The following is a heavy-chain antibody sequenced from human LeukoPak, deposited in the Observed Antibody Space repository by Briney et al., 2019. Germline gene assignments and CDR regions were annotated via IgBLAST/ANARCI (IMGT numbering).Heavy chain of an antibody. D-gene: IGHD3-16*01. CDR3: AGGVLHGGGNWFDP. J-gene: IGHJ5*02. CDR1: GYTFTGYY. CDR2: INPNSGGT. V-gene: IGHV1-2*06. Sequence: ASVKVSCMPSGYTFTGYYMHWLRQAPGQGLEWMGRINPNSGGTYYAQKFRSRVTMTRDTSISTAYMELASPISDDTAVYYCAGGVLHGGGNWFDPWGQGTLVTVSA.